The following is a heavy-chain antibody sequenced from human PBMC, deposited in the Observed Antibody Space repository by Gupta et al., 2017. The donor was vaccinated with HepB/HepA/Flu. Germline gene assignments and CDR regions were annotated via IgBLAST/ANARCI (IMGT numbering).Heavy chain of an antibody. CDR1: GFTFSSYA. J-gene: IGHJ4*02. Sequence: EVQLLESGGGLVQPGGSLRLSCAASGFTFSSYAMSWVRQAPGKGVEWVSAISGSGGSTYYADSVKGRFTISRDNSKNTLYLQMNSLRAEDTAVYYCAKKRGGYYGSGSYAFDYWGQGTLVTVSS. V-gene: IGHV3-23*01. CDR2: ISGSGGST. CDR3: AKKRGGYYGSGSYAFDY. D-gene: IGHD3-10*01.